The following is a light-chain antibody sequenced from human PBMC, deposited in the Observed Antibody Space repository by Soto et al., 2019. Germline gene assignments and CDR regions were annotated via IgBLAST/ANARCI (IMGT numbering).Light chain of an antibody. CDR1: QGITSY. CDR2: AAS. Sequence: DIQMTQSPSSLSASVGDRVTITCRASQGITSYLAWYQQKPGKVPKLLIYAASTLKSGVPSRFSGSGSGTDFTLTISSLQPEDVATYYCQNYNSDPLTFGGGTKVEIK. V-gene: IGKV1-27*01. J-gene: IGKJ4*01. CDR3: QNYNSDPLT.